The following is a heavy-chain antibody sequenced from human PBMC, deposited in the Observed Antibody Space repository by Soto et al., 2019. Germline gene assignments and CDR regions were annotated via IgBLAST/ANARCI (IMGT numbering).Heavy chain of an antibody. J-gene: IGHJ4*02. V-gene: IGHV1-69*13. CDR3: AREASYCGGDCPGDY. CDR1: GGTFSSYA. Sequence: EASVKVSCKASGGTFSSYAISWVRQAPGQGPEWMGGIIPIFGTANYAQKFQGRVTITADESTSTAYMELSSLRSEDTAVYYCAREASYCGGDCPGDYWGQGTLVTVSS. D-gene: IGHD2-21*02. CDR2: IIPIFGTA.